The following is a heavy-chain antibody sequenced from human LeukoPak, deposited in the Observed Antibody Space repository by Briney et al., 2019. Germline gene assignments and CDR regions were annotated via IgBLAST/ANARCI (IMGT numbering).Heavy chain of an antibody. J-gene: IGHJ4*02. CDR2: IYNSGST. Sequence: SETLSLTCTVSGGSISTYYWSWIRQPPGKGLEWIGYIYNSGSTNYNPSLKSRVTISVDTSKNQFSLKLSSVTAADTAVYYCARDGLAAAGLWGQGTLVTVSS. CDR3: ARDGLAAAGL. V-gene: IGHV4-59*01. CDR1: GGSISTYY. D-gene: IGHD6-13*01.